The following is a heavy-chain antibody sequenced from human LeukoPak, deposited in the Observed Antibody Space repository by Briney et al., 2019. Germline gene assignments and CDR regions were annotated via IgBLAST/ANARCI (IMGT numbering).Heavy chain of an antibody. V-gene: IGHV4-39*07. CDR2: INHSGST. CDR1: GGSISSSSYY. D-gene: IGHD3-22*01. J-gene: IGHJ4*02. Sequence: SSETLSLTCTVSGGSISSSSYYWGWIRQPPGKGLEWIGEINHSGSTNYNPSLKSRVTISVDTSKNQFSLKLSSVTAADTAVYYCARRASRWYYYDSSGYSDYWGQGTLVTVSS. CDR3: ARRASRWYYYDSSGYSDY.